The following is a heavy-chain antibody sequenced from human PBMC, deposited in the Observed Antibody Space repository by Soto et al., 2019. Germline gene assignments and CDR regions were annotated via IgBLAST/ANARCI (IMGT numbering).Heavy chain of an antibody. D-gene: IGHD1-26*01. CDR2: ISGSGGNT. CDR3: ARDRATFDS. CDR1: GFNFTSHA. J-gene: IGHJ4*02. V-gene: IGHV3-23*01. Sequence: EVQLLESGGGLGQPGGSLRLSCAASGFNFTSHAMSWVRLTPGKGLEWVSAISGSGGNTFYADSVRGRFTISRDNSKNTVYLQINNLRVEDTAVYYCARDRATFDSWGQGTLVTVSS.